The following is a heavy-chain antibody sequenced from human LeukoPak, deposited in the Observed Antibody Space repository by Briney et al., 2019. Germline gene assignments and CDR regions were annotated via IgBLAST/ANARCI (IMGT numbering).Heavy chain of an antibody. V-gene: IGHV3-30*04. Sequence: GGSLRLFCAASGFTFSSYAMHWVRQAPGKGLEWVAVISYDGSNKYYADSVKGRFTISRDNSKNTLYLQMNSLRAEDTAVYYCARDATLVAVAGTLDYWGQGTLVTVSS. CDR3: ARDATLVAVAGTLDY. CDR2: ISYDGSNK. CDR1: GFTFSSYA. D-gene: IGHD6-19*01. J-gene: IGHJ4*02.